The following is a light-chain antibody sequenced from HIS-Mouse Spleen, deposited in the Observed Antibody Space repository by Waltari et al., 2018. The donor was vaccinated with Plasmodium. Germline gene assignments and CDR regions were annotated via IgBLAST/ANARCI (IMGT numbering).Light chain of an antibody. CDR3: QQYNNWSFT. CDR1: QSVSSN. Sequence: EIVMTQSPATLSVSPGERATLSCRARQSVSSNLAWYQQKPGQAPMLLSYGASTSATGMPARFSGSGSGTEFTLTISILQSEDFAVYYCQQYNNWSFTFGPGTKVDIK. V-gene: IGKV3-15*01. CDR2: GAS. J-gene: IGKJ3*01.